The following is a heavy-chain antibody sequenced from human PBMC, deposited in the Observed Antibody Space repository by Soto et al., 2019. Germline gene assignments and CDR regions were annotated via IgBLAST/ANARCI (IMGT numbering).Heavy chain of an antibody. CDR3: ARDNSPYSSGWPNRHFDS. Sequence: QVQLVESGGGVVQPGRSLRLSCAASGFTFSSYAMHWVRQAPGKGLEWVAVISYDGSNKYYADSVKGRFTISRDNSKNTLCLQMNSLRAEDTAVYYCARDNSPYSSGWPNRHFDSWGQGTLVTVSS. V-gene: IGHV3-30-3*01. D-gene: IGHD6-19*01. J-gene: IGHJ4*02. CDR2: ISYDGSNK. CDR1: GFTFSSYA.